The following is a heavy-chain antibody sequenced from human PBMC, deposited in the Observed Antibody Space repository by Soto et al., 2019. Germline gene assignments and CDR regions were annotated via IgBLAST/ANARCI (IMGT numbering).Heavy chain of an antibody. CDR1: GFTFSSYG. D-gene: IGHD6-25*01. J-gene: IGHJ6*02. V-gene: IGHV3-30*03. CDR2: ISYDGSNK. Sequence: GGSLRLSCAAPGFTFSSYGMHWVRQAPGKGLEWVAVISYDGSNKYYADSVKGRFTISRDNAKNSLYLQMNSLRAEDTAVYYCARDKRRPSYGMDVWGQGTTVTVSS. CDR3: ARDKRRPSYGMDV.